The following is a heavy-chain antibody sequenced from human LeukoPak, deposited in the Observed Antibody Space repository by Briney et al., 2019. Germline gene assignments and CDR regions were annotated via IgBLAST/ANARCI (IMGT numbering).Heavy chain of an antibody. Sequence: GGSLRLSCEASGFKFSDYAMSWVRQAPGKGLEWVSTVEKTADLAYYGDSVKGRFTVSRDNSKNTLYLQMNSLRAEDTAVYYCARSYCSSGSCHVDYWGQGTLVTVSS. D-gene: IGHD2-15*01. CDR3: ARSYCSSGSCHVDY. CDR2: VEKTADLA. J-gene: IGHJ4*02. V-gene: IGHV3-23*01. CDR1: GFKFSDYA.